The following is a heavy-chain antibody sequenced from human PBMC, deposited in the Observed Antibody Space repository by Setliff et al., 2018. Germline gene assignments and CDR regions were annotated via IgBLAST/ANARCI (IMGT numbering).Heavy chain of an antibody. J-gene: IGHJ4*02. CDR3: RLWFGELSRDY. V-gene: IGHV3-53*01. CDR1: GFTVSAND. CDR2: LYDDGNT. D-gene: IGHD3-10*01. Sequence: GSLRLSCAASGFTVSANDMSWVRQAPGKGLEWISLLYDDGNTYYADSVKGRFTISGDTSKNALYLQMNSLRAEDTAVYYCRLWFGELSRDYWGPGTLVTVSS.